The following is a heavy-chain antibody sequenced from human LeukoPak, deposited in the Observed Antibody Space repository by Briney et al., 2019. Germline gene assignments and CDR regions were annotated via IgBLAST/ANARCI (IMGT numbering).Heavy chain of an antibody. CDR1: GFTVSNNY. Sequence: PGGSLRLSCAASGFTVSNNYINWVRQAPGKGLEWVSLIYGSGSADYADSVEGRFTISRDNSMNTVYLQMNSLRAEDTAVYYCARINFGDDYWGQGTLVTVSS. J-gene: IGHJ4*02. D-gene: IGHD4-17*01. V-gene: IGHV3-66*01. CDR2: IYGSGSA. CDR3: ARINFGDDY.